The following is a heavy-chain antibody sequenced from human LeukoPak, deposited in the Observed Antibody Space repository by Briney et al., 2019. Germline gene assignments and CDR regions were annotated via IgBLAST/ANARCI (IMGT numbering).Heavy chain of an antibody. CDR1: GDSISSSNYY. V-gene: IGHV4-39*07. Sequence: PSETLSLTCTVSGDSISSSNYYWGWIRQPPGKGLEWIGSIYYSGSTFYNPSLKSRLTMSLDTSKNQFSLKLNFVTAADTAVYYCAREDYDSSGYLDAFDIWGQGTMVTVSS. CDR2: IYYSGST. CDR3: AREDYDSSGYLDAFDI. J-gene: IGHJ3*02. D-gene: IGHD3-22*01.